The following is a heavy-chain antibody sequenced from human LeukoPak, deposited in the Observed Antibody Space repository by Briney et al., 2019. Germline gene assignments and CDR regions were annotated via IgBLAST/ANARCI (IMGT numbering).Heavy chain of an antibody. CDR1: GFTFSSYG. CDR2: ISSSSSTI. J-gene: IGHJ4*02. CDR3: AREVNYYNSGSFYNVPDY. Sequence: GGSLRLSCAASGFTFSSYGVNWVRQAPGKGLEWVSYISSSSSTIYYADSLKGRFTISRDDAKNSLYLQMNSLRAEDTAVYYCAREVNYYNSGSFYNVPDYWGQGTLVTVSS. V-gene: IGHV3-48*01. D-gene: IGHD3-10*01.